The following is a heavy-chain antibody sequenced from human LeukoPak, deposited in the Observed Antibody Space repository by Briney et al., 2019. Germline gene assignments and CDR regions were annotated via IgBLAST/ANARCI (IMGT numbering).Heavy chain of an antibody. V-gene: IGHV4-59*01. CDR2: IYDTGNT. J-gene: IGHJ2*01. Sequence: SETLSLTCIVSGGSITSYYWSWIRQPPGKGLEWIGYIYDTGNTNYNPSLRSRVTISVGTSKDQFSLRLSSVTAADTAVSYCARARVRNYSFDSDGSYTSDWIFDLWGRGTLVTVSS. CDR1: GGSITSYY. CDR3: ARARVRNYSFDSDGSYTSDWIFDL. D-gene: IGHD3-22*01.